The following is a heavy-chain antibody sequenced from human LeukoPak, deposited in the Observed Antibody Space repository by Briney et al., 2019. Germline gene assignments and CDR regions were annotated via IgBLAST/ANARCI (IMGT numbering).Heavy chain of an antibody. Sequence: ASVKVSCKASGYAFTGSYIHWVRQAPGQGLEWMGWINPNNGFTAYAQNFQGRVTMTRDTSISTAYMDLSRLTSDDTAVYFCARDRGARLERFYAFDFWGQGTTVTVSS. CDR3: ARDRGARLERFYAFDF. J-gene: IGHJ3*01. CDR1: GYAFTGSY. D-gene: IGHD1-1*01. V-gene: IGHV1-2*02. CDR2: INPNNGFT.